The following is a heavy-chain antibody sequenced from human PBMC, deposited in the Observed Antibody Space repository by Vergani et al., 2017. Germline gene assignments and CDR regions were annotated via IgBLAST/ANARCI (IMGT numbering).Heavy chain of an antibody. D-gene: IGHD5-18*01. CDR2: IIPIFGIA. J-gene: IGHJ4*02. CDR3: ARSDLVRDTAMVPYYFDY. Sequence: QVQLVQSGAEVKKPGSSVKVSCKAYGGTFSSYAISWVRQAPGQGLEWMGGIIPIFGIANYAQKFQGRVTITADKSTSTAYMELSSLRSEDTAVYYCARSDLVRDTAMVPYYFDYWGQGTLVTVSS. CDR1: GGTFSSYA. V-gene: IGHV1-69*17.